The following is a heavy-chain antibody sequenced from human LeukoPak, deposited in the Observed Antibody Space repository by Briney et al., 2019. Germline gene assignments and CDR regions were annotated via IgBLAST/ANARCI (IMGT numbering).Heavy chain of an antibody. V-gene: IGHV1-18*04. CDR1: GYTFTSYY. CDR3: ARGFPLRPYYDFWSGYYEGPGYFDY. Sequence: GASVKVSCKASGYTFTSYYTHWVRQAPGQGLEWMGWISAYNGNTNYAQKLQGRVTMTTDTSTSTAYMELRSLRSDDTAVYYCARGFPLRPYYDFWSGYYEGPGYFDYWGQGTLVTVSS. D-gene: IGHD3-3*01. J-gene: IGHJ4*02. CDR2: ISAYNGNT.